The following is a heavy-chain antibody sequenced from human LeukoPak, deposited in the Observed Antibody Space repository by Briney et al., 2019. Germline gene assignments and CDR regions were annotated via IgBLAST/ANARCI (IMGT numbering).Heavy chain of an antibody. D-gene: IGHD3-10*01. CDR1: GYSISSGYY. Sequence: SETLSLTCTVSGYSISSGYYWGWIRQPPGKGLEWIGSIYHSGSTYYNPSLKSRVTISVDTSKNQFSLKLSSVTAADTAVYYCARALVGYYGSGSLQRYFDLWGRGTLVTVSS. CDR2: IYHSGST. J-gene: IGHJ2*01. V-gene: IGHV4-38-2*02. CDR3: ARALVGYYGSGSLQRYFDL.